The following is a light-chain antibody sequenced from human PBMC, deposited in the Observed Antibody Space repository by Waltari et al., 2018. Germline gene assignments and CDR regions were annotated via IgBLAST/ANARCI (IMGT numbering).Light chain of an antibody. CDR2: EGS. CDR3: CSYVRSTWV. J-gene: IGLJ3*02. Sequence: QSALTQPASVSGSPGQSITISCTGTSSDVGKYNLVSWYQQHPGKAPKVMIYEGSKRPSGVTNRFSGSKSGNTASLTIAGLQAEDEADYYCCSYVRSTWVFGGGTKLTVL. CDR1: SSDVGKYNL. V-gene: IGLV2-23*01.